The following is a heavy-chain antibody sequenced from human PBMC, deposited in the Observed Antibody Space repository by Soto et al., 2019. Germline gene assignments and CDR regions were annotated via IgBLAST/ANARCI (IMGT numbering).Heavy chain of an antibody. CDR1: GGSISSGGYY. Sequence: QVQLQESGPGLVKPSQTLSLTCTVSGGSISSGGYYWSWIRQHPGKGLEWIGYIYYSGSTYYNPTRNSRDTISVNTSKNQFSMKLSSVTAADTAVYYCARDGSGRTAFDIWGQGTMVTVSS. D-gene: IGHD6-19*01. V-gene: IGHV4-31*03. J-gene: IGHJ3*02. CDR3: ARDGSGRTAFDI. CDR2: IYYSGST.